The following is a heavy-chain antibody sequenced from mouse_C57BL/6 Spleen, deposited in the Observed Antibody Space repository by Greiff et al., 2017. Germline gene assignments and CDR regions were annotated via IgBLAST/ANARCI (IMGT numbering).Heavy chain of an antibody. J-gene: IGHJ2*01. V-gene: IGHV1-15*01. Sequence: LQESGAELVRPGASVTLSCKASGYTFTDYEMHWVKQTPVHGLEWIGAIDPETGGTAYNQKFKGKAILTADKSSSTAYMELRSLTSEDSAVYYCTRWGIVTFDYWGQGTTLTVSS. CDR1: GYTFTDYE. CDR3: TRWGIVTFDY. CDR2: IDPETGGT. D-gene: IGHD2-5*01.